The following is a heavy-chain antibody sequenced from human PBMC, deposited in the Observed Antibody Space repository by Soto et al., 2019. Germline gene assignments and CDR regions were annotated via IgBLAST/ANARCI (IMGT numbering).Heavy chain of an antibody. J-gene: IGHJ4*02. D-gene: IGHD3-9*01. Sequence: PSETLSLTCSVSGGSISSSYWNWIRQPAGKGLEWIGRFYTTGRASYNPSLKGRLTLSGDTSKNQFSLRLGSVTAADTAVYFCARARYYDWCFDLWGLGTPVTVSS. CDR1: GGSISSSY. CDR3: ARARYYDWCFDL. V-gene: IGHV4-4*07. CDR2: FYTTGRA.